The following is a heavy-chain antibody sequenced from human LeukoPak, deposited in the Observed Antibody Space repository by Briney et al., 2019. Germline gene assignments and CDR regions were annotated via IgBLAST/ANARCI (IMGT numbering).Heavy chain of an antibody. Sequence: ASVKVSCKASGYTFTSYAMHWVRQAPGQRLEWMGWINAGNGNTKYSQKFQGRVTITRDTSASTAYMGLSSLRSEDTAVYYCARDDTAAAGYYYGMDVWGQGTTVTVSS. CDR2: INAGNGNT. J-gene: IGHJ6*02. V-gene: IGHV1-3*01. D-gene: IGHD6-13*01. CDR1: GYTFTSYA. CDR3: ARDDTAAAGYYYGMDV.